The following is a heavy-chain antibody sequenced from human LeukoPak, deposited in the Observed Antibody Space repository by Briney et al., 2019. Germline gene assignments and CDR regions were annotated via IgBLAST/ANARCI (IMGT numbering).Heavy chain of an antibody. V-gene: IGHV4-34*01. D-gene: IGHD3-22*01. Sequence: PSEPLSLTCAVYGGSFSGYYWSWLRQPPGKGLEWIGEINHSGSTNYNPSLKSRVTISVDTSKNQFSLKLSSVTAADTAVYYCARALNYYDSSSRMDVWGQGTTVTVSS. J-gene: IGHJ6*02. CDR2: INHSGST. CDR1: GGSFSGYY. CDR3: ARALNYYDSSSRMDV.